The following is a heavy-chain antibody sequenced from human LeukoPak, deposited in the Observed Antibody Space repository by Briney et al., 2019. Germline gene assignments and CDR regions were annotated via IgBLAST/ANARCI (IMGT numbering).Heavy chain of an antibody. D-gene: IGHD3-22*01. CDR2: IYYSGST. CDR1: GGSISSGGYY. J-gene: IGHJ4*02. V-gene: IGHV4-31*03. CDR3: ARGDSSGYYYHDY. Sequence: PSQTLSLTCTVSGGSISSGGYYWSWIRQHPGKGLEWIGYIYYSGSTYYNPSLKSRVTISVDTSKNQFSLKLSSVTAADTAVYYCARGDSSGYYYHDYWGQGTLVTVSS.